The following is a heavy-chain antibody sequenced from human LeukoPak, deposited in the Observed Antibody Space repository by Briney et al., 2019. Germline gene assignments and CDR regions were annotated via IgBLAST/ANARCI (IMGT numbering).Heavy chain of an antibody. D-gene: IGHD6-19*01. CDR1: GFSFSSYG. CDR2: IRYDGSNK. Sequence: GGSLRLSCAASGFSFSSYGMHWVRQAPGKGLEWVAFIRYDGSNKYYADSVKGRFTISRDNSKNTLYLQMNSLRTEDTAVYYCARDSWRWLVRGKVRSFDYWGQGTLVTV. CDR3: ARDSWRWLVRGKVRSFDY. J-gene: IGHJ4*02. V-gene: IGHV3-30*02.